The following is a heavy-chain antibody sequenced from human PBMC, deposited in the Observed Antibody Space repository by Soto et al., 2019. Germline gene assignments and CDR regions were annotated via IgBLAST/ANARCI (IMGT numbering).Heavy chain of an antibody. V-gene: IGHV1-3*01. CDR1: GYTFTSYA. CDR2: INAGNGNT. Sequence: ASVKVSCKASGYTFTSYAMHWVRQAPGQRLEWMGWINAGNGNTKYSQKFQGRVTITSDTSASTAYMELSSLRSEDTAVYYCARVERGVIYYYLDYWGQGTLVTVSS. CDR3: ARVERGVIYYYLDY. J-gene: IGHJ4*02. D-gene: IGHD3-10*01.